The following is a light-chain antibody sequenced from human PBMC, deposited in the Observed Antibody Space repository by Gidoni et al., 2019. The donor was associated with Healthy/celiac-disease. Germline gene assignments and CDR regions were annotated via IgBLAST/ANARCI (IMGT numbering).Light chain of an antibody. Sequence: DIQMTPSPSSLSASVGDRVTITCRARQSISSYLNWYQQKPGKAPKLLIYAASSLQSGVPSRFSGSGSGTDFTLTISSLQPEDFATYYCQQSYSTLLLXFXGGTKVEIK. V-gene: IGKV1-39*01. CDR2: AAS. J-gene: IGKJ4*01. CDR1: QSISSY. CDR3: QQSYSTLLLX.